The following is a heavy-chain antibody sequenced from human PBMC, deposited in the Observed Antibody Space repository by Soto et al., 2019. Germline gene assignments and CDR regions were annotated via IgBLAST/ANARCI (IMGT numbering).Heavy chain of an antibody. J-gene: IGHJ4*02. CDR3: ARGPGGFGDFSLDY. V-gene: IGHV4-4*07. D-gene: IGHD3-10*01. CDR2: IYSGGST. CDR1: GGYISQYY. Sequence: QVQLQESGPGLVKPSETLSLSCGVSGGYISQYYWSWIRQPAGKGLEWIGRIYSGGSTTYNPSLESRVTMAVDTSKTKFSLKLSSVTAADTAVYYCARGPGGFGDFSLDYWGQGTLVTVSS.